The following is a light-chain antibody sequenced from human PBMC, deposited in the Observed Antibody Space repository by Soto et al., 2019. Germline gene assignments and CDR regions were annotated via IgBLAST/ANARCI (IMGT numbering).Light chain of an antibody. J-gene: IGKJ1*01. CDR3: QHRNNWPPT. CDR1: QSVASF. Sequence: EIVLTQSPATLSLSPGERATLSYRASQSVASFLAWYQQKPGQAPRLLIYNASKRATGIPARFSGSGSGTDFTLTISSLEPEDFAAYYCQHRNNWPPTFGQGTKVDIK. V-gene: IGKV3-11*01. CDR2: NAS.